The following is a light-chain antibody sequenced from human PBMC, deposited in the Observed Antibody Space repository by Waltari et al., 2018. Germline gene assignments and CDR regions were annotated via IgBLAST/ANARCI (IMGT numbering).Light chain of an antibody. CDR2: AAS. CDR1: QNISSF. J-gene: IGKJ1*01. V-gene: IGKV1-39*01. Sequence: DIQMTQSPSSLYASVGDRVTITCRASQNISSFLNWYQQKPGRAPKLLIYAASSLHSGVPSRFSGSGSGTDYTLTISSLQPEDFATYYCQQSYSTWTSGHGTKVEI. CDR3: QQSYSTWT.